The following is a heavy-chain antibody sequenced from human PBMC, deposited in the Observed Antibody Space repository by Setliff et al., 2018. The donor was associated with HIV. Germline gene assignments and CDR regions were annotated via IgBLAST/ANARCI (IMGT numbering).Heavy chain of an antibody. D-gene: IGHD1-26*01. V-gene: IGHV4-39*01. CDR2: IYYSGGT. Sequence: SETLSLTCTVSGGSISSSTYYWGWIRQPPGKGLEWIGTIYYSGGTYYKSSLKSRLIISLDTSKNQFSLKLRSVTAADTAVYFCARLPWGGSNLDNSGAFDIWGQGTMVTVSS. J-gene: IGHJ3*02. CDR3: ARLPWGGSNLDNSGAFDI. CDR1: GGSISSSTYY.